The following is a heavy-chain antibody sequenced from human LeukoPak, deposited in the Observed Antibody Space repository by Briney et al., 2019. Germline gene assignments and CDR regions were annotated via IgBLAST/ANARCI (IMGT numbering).Heavy chain of an antibody. D-gene: IGHD3-3*01. CDR2: ISSSSSTI. J-gene: IGHJ4*02. CDR3: ARERQNKDFWSGGDY. Sequence: GGSLRLSCAASGFTFSSYSMNWVRQAPGKGLEWVSYISSSSSTIYYADSVKGRFTISRDNAKNSLYLQMNTLRPEDTAVYYCARERQNKDFWSGGDYWGQGTLVTVSS. V-gene: IGHV3-48*04. CDR1: GFTFSSYS.